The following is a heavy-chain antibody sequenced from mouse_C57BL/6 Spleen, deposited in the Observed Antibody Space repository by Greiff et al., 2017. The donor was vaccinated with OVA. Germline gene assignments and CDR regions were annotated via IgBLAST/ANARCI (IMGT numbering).Heavy chain of an antibody. D-gene: IGHD2-2*01. Sequence: VQLQQPGAELVKPGASVKLSCKASGYTFTSYWMHWVKQRPGRGLEWIGRIDPNSGGTKYNEKFKSKATLTVDKPSSTAYMQLSRLTSEDSEVYYCASAGYRPYYAMDYWGQGTSVTVSS. CDR2: IDPNSGGT. CDR3: ASAGYRPYYAMDY. V-gene: IGHV1-72*01. J-gene: IGHJ4*01. CDR1: GYTFTSYW.